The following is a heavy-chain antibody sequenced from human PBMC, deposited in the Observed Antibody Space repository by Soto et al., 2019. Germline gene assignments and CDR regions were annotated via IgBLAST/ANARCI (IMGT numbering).Heavy chain of an antibody. CDR1: GGSFSGYY. D-gene: IGHD3-9*01. CDR2: INHSGST. J-gene: IGHJ6*02. Sequence: PSENLSLTCAVYGGSFSGYYWSWIRQPPGKGLELIGEINHSGSTNYNPPLKSRVTISVDTSKNQFSLKLSSVTAADTAVYYCARVSARTLRYFDWLSANYYYGMDVWGQGTTVT. CDR3: ARVSARTLRYFDWLSANYYYGMDV. V-gene: IGHV4-34*01.